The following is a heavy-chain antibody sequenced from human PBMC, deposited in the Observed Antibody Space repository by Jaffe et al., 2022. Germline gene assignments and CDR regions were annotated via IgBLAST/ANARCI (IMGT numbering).Heavy chain of an antibody. CDR1: GGTFSSYA. CDR2: IIPIFGTA. V-gene: IGHV1-69*01. J-gene: IGHJ6*03. Sequence: QVQLVQSGAEVKKPGSSVKVSCKASGGTFSSYAISWVRQAPGQGLEWMGGIIPIFGTANYAQKFQGRVTITADESTSTAYMELSSLRSEDTAVYYCASRTLDTAMVTATYYYYYMDVWGKGTTVTVSS. CDR3: ASRTLDTAMVTATYYYYYMDV. D-gene: IGHD5-18*01.